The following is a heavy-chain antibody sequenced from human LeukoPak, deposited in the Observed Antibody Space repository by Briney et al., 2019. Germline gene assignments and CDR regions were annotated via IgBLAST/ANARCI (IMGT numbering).Heavy chain of an antibody. CDR1: GLSFSSYA. V-gene: IGHV3-23*01. D-gene: IGHD6-19*01. J-gene: IGHJ1*01. CDR3: AKGAAVAGTLYFQH. Sequence: PGGSLRLSCAASGLSFSSYAMSWVRQAPGKGLEWVSAVSGTSTNTYYPDSVKGRFTISRDNSQNTLYLQMNNLEDGDTAVYYCAKGAAVAGTLYFQHWGQGTLVTVSS. CDR2: VSGTSTNT.